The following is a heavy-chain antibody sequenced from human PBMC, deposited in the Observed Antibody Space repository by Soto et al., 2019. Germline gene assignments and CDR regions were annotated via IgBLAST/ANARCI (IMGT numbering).Heavy chain of an antibody. J-gene: IGHJ2*01. CDR3: ARWDYDSSAYRYFGL. V-gene: IGHV4-61*01. CDR1: GGSVSSGRYY. D-gene: IGHD3-22*01. Sequence: QVQLQESGPGLVKPSETLSLTCTVSGGSVSSGRYYWSWIQQPPGKGLEWIGYIYYSGSTNYNPSLKSRVTRSVDTSKDQFSLKLSSVTAADTAVYYCARWDYDSSAYRYFGLWGRGTLVTVSS. CDR2: IYYSGST.